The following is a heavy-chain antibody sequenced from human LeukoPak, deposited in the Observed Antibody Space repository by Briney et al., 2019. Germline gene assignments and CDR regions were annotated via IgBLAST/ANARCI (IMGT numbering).Heavy chain of an antibody. Sequence: PGGSLRLSSVASGFTFSDYAMNWVRQAPGKGLEWVSTFKTKYNQVYYAESVRGRFTISTDNSKNTVYLQMNSLRAEDTALYYGARSVPDYTRFDYWGQGALVTVSS. D-gene: IGHD4-11*01. CDR2: FKTKYNQV. J-gene: IGHJ4*02. V-gene: IGHV3-23*05. CDR3: ARSVPDYTRFDY. CDR1: GFTFSDYA.